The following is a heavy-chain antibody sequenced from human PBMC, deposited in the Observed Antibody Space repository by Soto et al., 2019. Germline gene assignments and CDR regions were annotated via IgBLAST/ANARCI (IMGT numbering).Heavy chain of an antibody. J-gene: IGHJ6*02. Sequence: QVQLQESGPGLVKPSETLSLTCTVSGGSISSYYWSWIRQPPGKGLEWIGYIYYSGSTNYNHSLKSRVPLSVDTSNNQFSLTLSSVTAADTAVYYFAREGLTGTIGLYYYYGMDVWSQGTTVTVSS. D-gene: IGHD1-7*01. V-gene: IGHV4-59*01. CDR2: IYYSGST. CDR3: AREGLTGTIGLYYYYGMDV. CDR1: GGSISSYY.